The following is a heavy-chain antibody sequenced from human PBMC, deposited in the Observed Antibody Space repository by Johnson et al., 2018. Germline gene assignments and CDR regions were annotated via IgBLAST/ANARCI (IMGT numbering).Heavy chain of an antibody. CDR3: ITDPWPDALDI. V-gene: IGHV3-15*01. Sequence: VQLQESGGGLVKPGGSLRVSCAASGFTLSNAWMSWVRQAPGKGLEWVGRIKTKTDGGTTDYAAAVKGRFTISRDDSKNTLYLQMNSLKTEDTAVYSCITDPWPDALDIWGHGIMVTVSS. CDR2: IKTKTDGGTT. CDR1: GFTLSNAW. J-gene: IGHJ3*02.